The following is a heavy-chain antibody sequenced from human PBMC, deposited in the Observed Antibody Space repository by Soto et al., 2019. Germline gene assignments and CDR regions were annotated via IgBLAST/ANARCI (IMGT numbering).Heavy chain of an antibody. D-gene: IGHD3-16*01. J-gene: IGHJ4*02. Sequence: EVQLVESGGGLVQPGGSLRLSCAASGFTFSSYEMNWVRQAPGKGLEWVSYISSSGSTIYYADSVKGRFTISRDNAKNSLYLQMNSLRAEDTAVYYCASGGRGRWLHQRGYFDYWGQGTLVTVSS. CDR1: GFTFSSYE. CDR2: ISSSGSTI. CDR3: ASGGRGRWLHQRGYFDY. V-gene: IGHV3-48*03.